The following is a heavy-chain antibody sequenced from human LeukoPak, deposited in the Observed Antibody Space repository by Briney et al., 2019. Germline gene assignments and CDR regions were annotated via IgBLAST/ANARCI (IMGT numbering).Heavy chain of an antibody. V-gene: IGHV4-38-2*01. J-gene: IGHJ4*02. Sequence: SETLSLTCAVSVYSISSGYYWGWIRQPPGKGLEWIGSIYHSGSTYYNPSLKRRVTISVDTSKNQFSLKLSSVTAADTAVYYCASGEYYYDSSGSDYWGQGTLVTVSS. CDR1: VYSISSGYY. D-gene: IGHD3-22*01. CDR2: IYHSGST. CDR3: ASGEYYYDSSGSDY.